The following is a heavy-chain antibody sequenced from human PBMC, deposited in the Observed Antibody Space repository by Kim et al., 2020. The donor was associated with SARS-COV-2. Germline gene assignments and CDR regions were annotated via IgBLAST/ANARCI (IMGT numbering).Heavy chain of an antibody. Sequence: GGSLRLSCAASGFTFSSSAMNWVRQAPGKGLEWVSVIGGGGVTTYYADSVKGRFTISRDNSKNTLYMQMNSLRADDTAVYYCARGPRNTFDVWGQGTMVTVSS. V-gene: IGHV3-23*01. D-gene: IGHD2-2*02. J-gene: IGHJ3*01. CDR1: GFTFSSSA. CDR3: ARGPRNTFDV. CDR2: IGGGGVTT.